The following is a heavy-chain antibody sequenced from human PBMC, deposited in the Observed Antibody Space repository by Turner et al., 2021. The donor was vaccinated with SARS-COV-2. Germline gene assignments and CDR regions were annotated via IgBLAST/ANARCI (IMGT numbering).Heavy chain of an antibody. CDR2: IYDSGST. D-gene: IGHD2-15*01. V-gene: IGHV4-59*08. J-gene: IGHJ4*02. CDR3: ARVLGYCSGVNCYPDY. CDR1: GGSISSYY. Sequence: QVQLQESGPGLVKPSETLSLTCTVSGGSISSYYWSWIRQPPGKGLEWIGYIYDSGSTYYNPSLKSRVTISVDTSKNQFSLRLSSVTAADTAVYYCARVLGYCSGVNCYPDYWGQGTLVTVSS.